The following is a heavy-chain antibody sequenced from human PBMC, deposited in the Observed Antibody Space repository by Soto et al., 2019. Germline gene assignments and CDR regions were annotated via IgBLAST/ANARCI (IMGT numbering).Heavy chain of an antibody. D-gene: IGHD2-2*01. J-gene: IGHJ6*02. V-gene: IGHV5-10-1*01. Sequence: PGESLKISCKGFGYSFSSYWISWVRQMPGKGLEWMGRIDPSDAYTNYSPSFQGHVTISTDKSISTAYLQWSSLRASDTAMYYCARRYCSSTSCLSNYYAMDVWGQGTTVTVSS. CDR2: IDPSDAYT. CDR1: GYSFSSYW. CDR3: ARRYCSSTSCLSNYYAMDV.